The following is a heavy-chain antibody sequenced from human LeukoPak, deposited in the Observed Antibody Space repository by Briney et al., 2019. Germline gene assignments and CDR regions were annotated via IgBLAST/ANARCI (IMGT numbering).Heavy chain of an antibody. CDR1: GFTFSSYA. J-gene: IGHJ4*02. D-gene: IGHD5-18*01. Sequence: GGSLRLSCAASGFTFSSYAMTWVRQAPGKGLEWVSAISSSGGSTYYADSAKGRFTISRDNSKNTLYLQMNSLRAEDTAVYYCATTYSGDYWGQGTLVTVSS. CDR3: ATTYSGDY. V-gene: IGHV3-23*01. CDR2: ISSSGGST.